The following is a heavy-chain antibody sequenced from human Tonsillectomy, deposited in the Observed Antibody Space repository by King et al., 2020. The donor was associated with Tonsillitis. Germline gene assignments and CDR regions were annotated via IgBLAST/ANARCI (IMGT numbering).Heavy chain of an antibody. CDR2: ISGSGGST. D-gene: IGHD4-17*01. J-gene: IGHJ4*02. CDR3: AKVDYGDYGGFDY. V-gene: IGHV3-23*04. CDR1: GFTFSSYA. Sequence: VQLVESGGGLVQPGGSLRLSCAASGFTFSSYAMSWVRQAPGKGPEWVSTISGSGGSTYYADSVKGRFTISTDDSKNTLYLKMNSLRAEDTAVYYCAKVDYGDYGGFDYWGQGTLVTVSS.